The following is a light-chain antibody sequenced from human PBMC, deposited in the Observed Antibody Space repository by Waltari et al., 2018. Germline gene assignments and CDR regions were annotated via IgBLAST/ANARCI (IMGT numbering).Light chain of an antibody. V-gene: IGLV2-14*01. CDR2: EVS. J-gene: IGLJ1*01. CDR1: SSDDGCYNY. Sequence: QSALPQPASVSGSPRQFITISCTATSSDDGCYNYASWYQQQPDKAPKLMIYEVSNRPSGVSNRFSGSKSGNTASLTISGLQAEDEADYYCISYTSSSTRVFGTGTKVTVL. CDR3: ISYTSSSTRV.